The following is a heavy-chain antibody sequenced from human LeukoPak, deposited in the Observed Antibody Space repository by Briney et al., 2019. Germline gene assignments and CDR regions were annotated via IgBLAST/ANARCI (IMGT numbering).Heavy chain of an antibody. J-gene: IGHJ3*02. V-gene: IGHV1-2*02. Sequence: ASVKVSCKASGYTFTVYYMHWLRQAPGQGPEWLGWINPNTVVTKYAQNFQGRVTMTRDTSISTAYLELSRLTSDDTAVYYCATRSSTDTFDIWGQGTMVTVSS. D-gene: IGHD6-6*01. CDR2: INPNTVVT. CDR3: ATRSSTDTFDI. CDR1: GYTFTVYY.